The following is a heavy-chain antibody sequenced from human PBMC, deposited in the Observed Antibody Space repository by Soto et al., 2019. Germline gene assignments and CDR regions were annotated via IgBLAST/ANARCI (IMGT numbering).Heavy chain of an antibody. CDR1: GGTFNSYA. D-gene: IGHD2-15*01. Sequence: SVKVSCKASGGTFNSYAISWVRQAPGQGLEWMGGIIPIFGTADYAQKFQGRVTITADESTSTAYMELSSLRSEDTAVYYCASVETQRYYYGMDVWGQGTTVTVSS. V-gene: IGHV1-69*13. J-gene: IGHJ6*02. CDR2: IIPIFGTA. CDR3: ASVETQRYYYGMDV.